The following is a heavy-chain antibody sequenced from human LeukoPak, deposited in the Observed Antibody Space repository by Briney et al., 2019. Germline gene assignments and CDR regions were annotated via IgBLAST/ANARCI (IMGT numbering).Heavy chain of an antibody. V-gene: IGHV3-21*01. Sequence: GGSLRLSCAASGFTFSSYSMNWVRQAPGKGLEWVSSISSSSSYIYYADSVKGRFTISRDNAKNSLYLQMNSLRAEDTAVYYCARGGEDIVVVPAAIGFDPWGQGTLVTVSS. CDR1: GFTFSSYS. CDR2: ISSSSSYI. CDR3: ARGGEDIVVVPAAIGFDP. D-gene: IGHD2-2*02. J-gene: IGHJ5*02.